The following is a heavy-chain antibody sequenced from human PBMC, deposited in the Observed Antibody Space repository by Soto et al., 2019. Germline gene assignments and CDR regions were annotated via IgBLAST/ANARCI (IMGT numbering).Heavy chain of an antibody. V-gene: IGHV1-58*02. CDR1: GFTFTSSA. D-gene: IGHD3-3*01. Sequence: AVKVSCKACGFTFTSSAMQWVRQARGQRLERIGWIVVGSGNTNYAQKFQERVTITRDMSTSTAYMELSSLRSEDTAVYYCAARLNYDFWSGYSDAFDIWGQGTVVTVSS. CDR2: IVVGSGNT. CDR3: AARLNYDFWSGYSDAFDI. J-gene: IGHJ3*02.